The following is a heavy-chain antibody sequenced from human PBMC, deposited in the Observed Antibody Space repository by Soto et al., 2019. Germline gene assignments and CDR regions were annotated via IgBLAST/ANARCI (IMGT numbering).Heavy chain of an antibody. D-gene: IGHD7-27*01. CDR3: ARDFAGDRLVYGYYFDY. CDR1: GDSVSSNSAA. J-gene: IGHJ4*02. CDR2: TYYRSKWYN. V-gene: IGHV6-1*01. Sequence: QSQTLSLTCAISGDSVSSNSAAWNWIRQSPSRGLEWLGRTYYRSKWYNDYAVSVKSRITINPDTSKNQFSLQLNSVTPEDTAVYYCARDFAGDRLVYGYYFDYWGQGTLVTVSS.